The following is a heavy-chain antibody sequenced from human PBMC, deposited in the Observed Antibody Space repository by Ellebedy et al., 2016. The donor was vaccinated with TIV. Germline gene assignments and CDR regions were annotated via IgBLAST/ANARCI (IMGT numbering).Heavy chain of an antibody. V-gene: IGHV3-74*03. J-gene: IGHJ6*02. CDR2: LSDGGKYT. CDR3: AKDFGQLPHHGMNG. CDR1: GITFRQQW. Sequence: GESLKISCAVSGITFRQQWIHWVRQPPGKGLVWVSRLSDGGKYTSVADFVQGRISVSRDDAKQTAYLQIHSLRPEDSALYYCAKDFGQLPHHGMNGWGRGTTVIVSS. D-gene: IGHD2-2*01.